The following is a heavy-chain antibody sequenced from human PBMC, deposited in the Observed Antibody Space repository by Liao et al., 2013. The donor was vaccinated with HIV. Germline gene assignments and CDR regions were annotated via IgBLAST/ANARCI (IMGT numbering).Heavy chain of an antibody. Sequence: VQLQESGPGLVKASETLSLTCSVSGTSISSYYWSWIRQSAGKGLEWIGRVSWTGSTNDNPSLQSRVSMSVDTSKNHFSLKLSSVTAADTAVYYCARSMLLRPNWFDPWGQGTLVTVSS. CDR1: GTSISSYY. CDR3: ARSMLLRPNWFDP. V-gene: IGHV4-4*07. D-gene: IGHD2-15*01. CDR2: VSWTGST. J-gene: IGHJ5*02.